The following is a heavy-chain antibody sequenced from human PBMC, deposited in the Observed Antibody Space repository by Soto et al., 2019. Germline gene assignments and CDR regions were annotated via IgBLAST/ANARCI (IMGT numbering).Heavy chain of an antibody. CDR1: GFTFSNAW. V-gene: IGHV3-15*07. CDR2: IKSKTDGGTT. Sequence: GGSLRLSCAASGFTFSNAWMNWVRQAPGKGLEWVGRIKSKTDGGTTDYAAPVKGRFTISRDDSKNTLYLQMNSLKTEDTAVYYCTTEGVLLWFGDPLDFDYWGQGTLVTVSS. D-gene: IGHD3-10*01. J-gene: IGHJ4*02. CDR3: TTEGVLLWFGDPLDFDY.